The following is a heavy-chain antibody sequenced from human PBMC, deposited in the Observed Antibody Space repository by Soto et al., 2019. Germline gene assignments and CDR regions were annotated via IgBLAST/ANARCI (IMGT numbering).Heavy chain of an antibody. CDR3: VKDSAGSWKHQHLEY. CDR1: GCNSRGEP. Sequence: PGGYLRLSFAASGCNSRGEPMTWVRQAPGKGLEWISALTPGGETTYYINSVKGRFTISRDNAKDTLFLQMNSLTDADTARDDGVKDSAGSWKHQHLEYWGRGT. CDR2: LTPGGETT. J-gene: IGHJ4*02. D-gene: IGHD1-1*01. V-gene: IGHV3-23*01.